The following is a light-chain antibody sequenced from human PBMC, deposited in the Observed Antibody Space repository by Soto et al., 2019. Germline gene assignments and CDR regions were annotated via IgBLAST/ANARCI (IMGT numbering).Light chain of an antibody. CDR1: ESISRH. CDR2: AAS. J-gene: IGKJ5*01. V-gene: IGKV1-39*01. Sequence: DIQMTQSPSSLSASVGDRFTITCRASESISRHLNSYQQKPGKATNLLIYAASNLQNGVPSRFSRSGARTHVNRTHSSLQPEDFATYYFQQSYSTLSISFGQGTRREIK. CDR3: QQSYSTLSIS.